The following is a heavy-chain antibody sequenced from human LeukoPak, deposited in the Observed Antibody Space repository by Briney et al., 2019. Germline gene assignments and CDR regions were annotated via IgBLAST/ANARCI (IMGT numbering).Heavy chain of an antibody. CDR1: GYSISSGYY. Sequence: SETLSLTCTVSGYSISSGYYWGWIRQPPGKGLEWIGSIYHSGSTNYNPSLKSRVTISVDTSKNQFSLKLSSVTAADTAVYYCARVPPTYGSGSYFDYWGQGTLVTVSS. CDR3: ARVPPTYGSGSYFDY. D-gene: IGHD3-10*01. V-gene: IGHV4-38-2*02. CDR2: IYHSGST. J-gene: IGHJ4*02.